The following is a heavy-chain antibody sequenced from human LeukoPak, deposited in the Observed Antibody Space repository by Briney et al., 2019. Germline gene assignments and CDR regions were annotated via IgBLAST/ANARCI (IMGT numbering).Heavy chain of an antibody. CDR3: ASGLIWLQWDVDY. D-gene: IGHD5-24*01. CDR1: GFTFSSYA. CDR2: ISYDGSNK. V-gene: IGHV3-30*01. Sequence: PGGSLRLSCAASGFTFSSYAMHWVRQAPGKGLEWVAVISYDGSNKYYADSVKGRFTISRDNSKNTLYLQMNSLRAEDTAVYYCASGLIWLQWDVDYWGQGTLVTVSS. J-gene: IGHJ4*02.